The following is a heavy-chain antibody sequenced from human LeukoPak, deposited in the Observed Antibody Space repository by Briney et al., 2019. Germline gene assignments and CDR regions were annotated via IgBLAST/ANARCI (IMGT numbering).Heavy chain of an antibody. Sequence: SETLSLTCAVYGGSFSGYYWSWIRQPPGKGLEWIGEISHSGSTNYNPSLKSRVTISVDTSKNQFSLKLSSVTAADTAAYYCARAYYYDSSGYYTDDYWGQGTLVTVSS. J-gene: IGHJ4*02. CDR2: ISHSGST. CDR1: GGSFSGYY. CDR3: ARAYYYDSSGYYTDDY. V-gene: IGHV4-34*01. D-gene: IGHD3-22*01.